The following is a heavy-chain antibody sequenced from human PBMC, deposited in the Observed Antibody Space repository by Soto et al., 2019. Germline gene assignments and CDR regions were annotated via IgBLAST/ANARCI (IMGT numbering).Heavy chain of an antibody. CDR2: IYYSGST. V-gene: IGHV4-31*03. J-gene: IGHJ5*02. CDR3: ARGFFGGGSSEFDP. D-gene: IGHD6-13*01. Sequence: QEQLQESGPGLVKPSQTLSLTCTVSGGSISSGGYYWSWIRPHPGKGLEWIGYIYYSGSTYYMTSIKSRVTISVDTSKNQFSLKLSSVTATDTAVYYCARGFFGGGSSEFDPWGQGTLVTVSS. CDR1: GGSISSGGYY.